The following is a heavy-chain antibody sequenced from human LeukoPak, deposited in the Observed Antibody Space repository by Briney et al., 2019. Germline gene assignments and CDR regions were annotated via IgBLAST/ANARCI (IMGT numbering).Heavy chain of an antibody. CDR2: ISSSSSYI. CDR1: GFTFSSYS. J-gene: IGHJ4*02. D-gene: IGHD3-22*01. Sequence: GGSLRLSCAASGFTFSSYSMNWVRQAPGKGLEWVSSISSSSSYIYYADSVKGRLTISRDNAKNSLYLQMNSLRAEDTAVYYCAREGVGGYWDYWGQGTLVTVSS. V-gene: IGHV3-21*01. CDR3: AREGVGGYWDY.